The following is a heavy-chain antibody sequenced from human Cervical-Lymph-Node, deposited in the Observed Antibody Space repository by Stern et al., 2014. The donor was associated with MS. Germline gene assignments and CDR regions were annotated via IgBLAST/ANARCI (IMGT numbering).Heavy chain of an antibody. CDR1: GFSLSTSGVG. D-gene: IGHD6-19*01. CDR2: IYWDDDK. V-gene: IGHV2-5*02. J-gene: IGHJ3*02. Sequence: QVTLRESGPTLVKPTQTLTLTCTFSGFSLSTSGVGVGWIRQPPGQALEGLALIYWDDDKRYSPSLKSRLTITKDTSKNQVVLTMTNMDPVDTATYYCAHRPPRRIAVADDAFDIWGQGTMVTVSS. CDR3: AHRPPRRIAVADDAFDI.